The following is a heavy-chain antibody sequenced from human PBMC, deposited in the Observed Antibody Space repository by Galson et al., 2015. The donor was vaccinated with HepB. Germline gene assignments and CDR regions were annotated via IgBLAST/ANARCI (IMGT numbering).Heavy chain of an antibody. CDR2: ISYDGSNK. V-gene: IGHV3-30*18. CDR1: GFTFSSYG. J-gene: IGHJ4*02. Sequence: SLRLSCAASGFTFSSYGMHWVRQAPGKGLEWVAVISYDGSNKYYADSVKGRLTISRDNSKNTLYLQMNSMRAEDTAVYYCAKGLQPHSMFPDLDYWVQGTLVTVSS. CDR3: AKGLQPHSMFPDLDY. D-gene: IGHD3-10*02.